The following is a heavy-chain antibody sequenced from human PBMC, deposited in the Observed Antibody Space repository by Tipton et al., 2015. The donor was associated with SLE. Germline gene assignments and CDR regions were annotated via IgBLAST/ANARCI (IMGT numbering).Heavy chain of an antibody. D-gene: IGHD6-13*01. CDR2: IYCSGST. CDR1: GGSISSHY. V-gene: IGHV4-59*08. Sequence: LRLSCTVSGGSISSHYWSWIRQPPGKGLEWIGYIYCSGSTNYNPSLKSRVTISVDTSKNQFSLKLSSVTAADTAVYYCARQGQQLVRPYYYGMDVWGQGTTVTVSS. J-gene: IGHJ6*02. CDR3: ARQGQQLVRPYYYGMDV.